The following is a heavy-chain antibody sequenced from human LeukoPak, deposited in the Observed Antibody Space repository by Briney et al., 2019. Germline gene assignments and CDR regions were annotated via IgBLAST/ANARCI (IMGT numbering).Heavy chain of an antibody. V-gene: IGHV3-23*01. J-gene: IGHJ4*02. D-gene: IGHD3-22*01. CDR3: AKLLRARTGYYDSSSSSLYDY. Sequence: QAGGSLRLSCAASGFTFSSYGMSWVRQSPGKGLEWVSAISGSGGNTYYADSVRGRFTISRDNSKNTLYLQMNSLRAEDTAVYYCAKLLRARTGYYDSSSSSLYDYWGQGTLVTVSS. CDR2: ISGSGGNT. CDR1: GFTFSSYG.